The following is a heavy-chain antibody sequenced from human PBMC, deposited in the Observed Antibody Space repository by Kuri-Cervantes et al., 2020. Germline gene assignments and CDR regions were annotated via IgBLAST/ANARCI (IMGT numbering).Heavy chain of an antibody. V-gene: IGHV3-30*02. J-gene: IGHJ4*02. D-gene: IGHD6-13*01. CDR1: EFTSSSYG. Sequence: GGSLRLSCAASEFTSSSYGMHWVRQAPGKGLEWVAFIRYDGSNKYYADSVKGRFTISRDNSKNTLYLQMNSLRAEDTAVYYCATRIAAAGTAPDYWGQGTLVTVSS. CDR2: IRYDGSNK. CDR3: ATRIAAAGTAPDY.